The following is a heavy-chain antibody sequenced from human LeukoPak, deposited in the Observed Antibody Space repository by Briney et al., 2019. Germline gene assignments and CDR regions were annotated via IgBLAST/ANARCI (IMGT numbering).Heavy chain of an antibody. Sequence: GGSLRLSCAASGFTFSSYAMSWVRQAPGKGLVWVSHINSDGSWTSYADSVKGRFTISKDNAKYTVYLQMNNLRAEDTAVYYCVSFYETYWGRGTLVTVSS. D-gene: IGHD2-2*01. CDR2: INSDGSWT. CDR3: VSFYETY. CDR1: GFTFSSYA. J-gene: IGHJ4*02. V-gene: IGHV3-74*01.